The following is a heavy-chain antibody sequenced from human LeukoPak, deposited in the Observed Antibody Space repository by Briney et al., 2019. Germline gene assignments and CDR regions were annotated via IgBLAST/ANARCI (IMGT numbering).Heavy chain of an antibody. CDR2: INARGDT. D-gene: IGHD2-2*01. Sequence: SETLSLTCAVYGWSFNDYYWNWIRQPPGKGLEWIGEINARGDTNYNPSLKSRLTISVDTSKKQFSLRLTSMIAADTALYYCARGQVPAARGYNWFDPWGQGTLVTVSS. V-gene: IGHV4-34*01. J-gene: IGHJ5*02. CDR1: GWSFNDYY. CDR3: ARGQVPAARGYNWFDP.